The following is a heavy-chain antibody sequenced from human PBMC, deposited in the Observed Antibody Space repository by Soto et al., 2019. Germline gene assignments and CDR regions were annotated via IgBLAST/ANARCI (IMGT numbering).Heavy chain of an antibody. V-gene: IGHV3-23*01. D-gene: IGHD6-13*01. CDR1: GFTFSSYA. Sequence: EVQLLESGGGLVQPGGSLRLSCAASGFTFSSYAMSWVRQAPGKGLEWVSAISGSGGSTYYADSVKGRFTISRDNSKNTLYLQMNSLRAEDTAVYYCAKRGKKVGIAAAGTDDYWGQGTLVTVSS. CDR3: AKRGKKVGIAAAGTDDY. J-gene: IGHJ4*02. CDR2: ISGSGGST.